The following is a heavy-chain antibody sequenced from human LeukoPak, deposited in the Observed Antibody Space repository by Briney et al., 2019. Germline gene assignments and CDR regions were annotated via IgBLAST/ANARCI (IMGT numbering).Heavy chain of an antibody. CDR3: ASLTLGAIRTISYAFDL. V-gene: IGHV3-48*01. D-gene: IGHD1-26*01. J-gene: IGHJ3*01. Sequence: WGSLTLSCAASGFPLSSYSMNWLRQRPGQGAAWVSYNSPTGSTIYYADSVRGRFTLSRSSGKNSLYLQMTSLRPEDTAMYYCASLTLGAIRTISYAFDLWGQGTMVTVYS. CDR1: GFPLSSYS. CDR2: NSPTGSTI.